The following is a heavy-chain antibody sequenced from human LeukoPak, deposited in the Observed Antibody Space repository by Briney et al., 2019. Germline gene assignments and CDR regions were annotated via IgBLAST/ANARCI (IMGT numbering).Heavy chain of an antibody. D-gene: IGHD6-13*01. V-gene: IGHV1-8*03. Sequence: ASVKVSCKASGGTFSSYAISWVRQATGQGLEWMGWMNPNSGNTGHAQKFQGRVTITRNTSISTAYMELSSLRSEDTAVYYCARDKIAAAGPGFDYWGQGTLVTVSS. CDR3: ARDKIAAAGPGFDY. J-gene: IGHJ4*02. CDR1: GGTFSSYA. CDR2: MNPNSGNT.